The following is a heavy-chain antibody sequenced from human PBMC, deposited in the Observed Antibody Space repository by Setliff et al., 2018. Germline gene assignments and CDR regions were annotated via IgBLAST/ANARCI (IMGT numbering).Heavy chain of an antibody. CDR2: MNPNSGNT. J-gene: IGHJ6*02. CDR3: ARTYTSSWYYYYGMDV. D-gene: IGHD6-13*01. V-gene: IGHV1-8*02. CDR1: GYTFTSYD. Sequence: ASVKVSCKASGYTFTSYDINWVRQATGQGLEWMGWMNPNSGNTGYAQKFQGRVTMTRNTSISTAYMELSSLRSEDTAVYYCARTYTSSWYYYYGMDVWGQGNTVTVSS.